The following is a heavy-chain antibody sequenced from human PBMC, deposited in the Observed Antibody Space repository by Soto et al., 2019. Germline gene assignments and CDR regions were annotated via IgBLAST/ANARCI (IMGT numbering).Heavy chain of an antibody. CDR1: GLTFSSHG. CDR2: ISYDGSSK. D-gene: IGHD2-2*01. J-gene: IGHJ5*02. CDR3: AKDYCSSTSCTCDP. V-gene: IGHV3-30*18. Sequence: PGWSLRLSCAASGLTFSSHGMHWVRQAPGKGLEWVAVISYDGSSKYYADSVRGRFTISRDNSKNTLYLQMNSLRAEDTAVYYCAKDYCSSTSCTCDPWGQGTLVTVSS.